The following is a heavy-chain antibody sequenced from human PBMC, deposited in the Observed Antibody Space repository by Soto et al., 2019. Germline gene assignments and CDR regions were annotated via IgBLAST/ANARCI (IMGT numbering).Heavy chain of an antibody. D-gene: IGHD7-27*01. CDR3: ARASSRWGSEAAY. CDR1: GLTVSGNY. Sequence: VQLVESGGGLIQPGGSLRLSCAASGLTVSGNYMGWVRQAPGKGLEGVSGMYSDGTTNYADSVKGRFTIFRDNSKNTLFLQMNSLRVEDTAVYHCARASSRWGSEAAYWGQGTLVTVSS. CDR2: MYSDGTT. J-gene: IGHJ4*02. V-gene: IGHV3-53*01.